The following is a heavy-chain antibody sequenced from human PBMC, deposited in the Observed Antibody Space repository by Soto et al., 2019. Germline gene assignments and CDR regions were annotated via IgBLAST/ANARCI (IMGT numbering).Heavy chain of an antibody. CDR2: IYHSGST. Sequence: PSETLSLTCAVSGYSISSGYYWGWIRQPPGKGLEWIGSIYHSGSTYYNPSLKSRVTISVDTSKNQFSLKLSSVTAADTAVYYCARVGRDGYNYGPIDYWGQGTLVPVSS. CDR1: GYSISSGYY. D-gene: IGHD5-12*01. CDR3: ARVGRDGYNYGPIDY. J-gene: IGHJ4*02. V-gene: IGHV4-38-2*01.